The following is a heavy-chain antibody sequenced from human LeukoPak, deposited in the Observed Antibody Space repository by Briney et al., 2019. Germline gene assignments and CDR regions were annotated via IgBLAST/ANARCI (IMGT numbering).Heavy chain of an antibody. J-gene: IGHJ3*02. D-gene: IGHD3-9*01. Sequence: SETLSLTCAVYGGSFSGYFWTWIRQPPGKGLEWIGEINHSGSTNYNPSLKSRVTISVDTSKNQFSLKMRSVTAADTAVYYCARDIRYFDWLHAFDIWGQGTMVTVSS. CDR3: ARDIRYFDWLHAFDI. CDR1: GGSFSGYF. V-gene: IGHV4-34*01. CDR2: INHSGST.